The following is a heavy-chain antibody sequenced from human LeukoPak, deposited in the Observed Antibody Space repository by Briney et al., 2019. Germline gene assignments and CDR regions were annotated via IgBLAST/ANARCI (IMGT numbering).Heavy chain of an antibody. V-gene: IGHV3-30*18. Sequence: PGGSLRLSCAASGFTFSNYGMHWVRQAPGKGLEWVAVISYAGSNKYYAESVKGRFTISRDNSKSTVYLQMNSLRAEDTAVHYCAKELGDPDYWGQGTLVTVSS. CDR2: ISYAGSNK. J-gene: IGHJ4*02. CDR1: GFTFSNYG. CDR3: AKELGDPDY. D-gene: IGHD1-26*01.